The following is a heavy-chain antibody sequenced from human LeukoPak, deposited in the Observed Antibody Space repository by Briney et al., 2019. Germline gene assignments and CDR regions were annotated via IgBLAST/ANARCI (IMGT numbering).Heavy chain of an antibody. J-gene: IGHJ4*02. CDR2: INSDGSWT. D-gene: IGHD2-2*01. CDR3: VSFYETY. CDR1: GNYW. Sequence: GGSLGLSCAASGNYWMHWVRQAPGKGLVWVSHINSDGSWTSYADSVKGRFTISKDNAKNTVYLQMNNLRAEDTAVYYCVSFYETYWGRGTLVTVSS. V-gene: IGHV3-74*01.